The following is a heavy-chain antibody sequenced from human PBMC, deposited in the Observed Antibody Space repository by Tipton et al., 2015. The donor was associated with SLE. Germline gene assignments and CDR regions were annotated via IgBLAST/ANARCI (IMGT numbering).Heavy chain of an antibody. CDR3: AQAHLRGSYRYASDI. Sequence: TLSLTCIVSGGSMRSPYYWGWMRQSPEKGLEWIGSMYYSGDTYYNPSLKSRVAISVDMSKSQFSLKLNSVTAADTAVYYCAQAHLRGSYRYASDIWGQGTMVTVPS. V-gene: IGHV4-39*07. J-gene: IGHJ3*02. CDR2: MYYSGDT. CDR1: GGSMRSPYY. D-gene: IGHD3-16*02.